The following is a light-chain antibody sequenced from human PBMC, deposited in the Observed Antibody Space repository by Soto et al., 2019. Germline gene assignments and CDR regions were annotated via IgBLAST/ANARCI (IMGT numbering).Light chain of an antibody. V-gene: IGLV2-23*01. CDR3: CSYAGYSTYV. CDR2: EDN. J-gene: IGLJ1*01. CDR1: SSDVGSYNL. Sequence: QCVLTQPASVSGSPGQSITISCTGTSSDVGSYNLVSWYQQHPGKAPKLMIYEDNERPSGVSNRFSGSKSGNTASLTISGLQAEDEADYYCCSYAGYSTYVFGTGTKVTVL.